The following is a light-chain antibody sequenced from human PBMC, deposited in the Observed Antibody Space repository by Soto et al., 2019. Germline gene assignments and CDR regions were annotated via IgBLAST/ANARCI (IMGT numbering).Light chain of an antibody. V-gene: IGLV6-57*04. Sequence: NFMLTQPHSVSESPGKTVTISCTRSSGSIARNYVQWYQQRPGSAPTTVIYEDNQRPSGVPDRFSGSIDSSSNSASLTTSGLKTEDEADYYCQSYDSSNPVVFGGGTKLTVL. J-gene: IGLJ2*01. CDR1: SGSIARNY. CDR2: EDN. CDR3: QSYDSSNPVV.